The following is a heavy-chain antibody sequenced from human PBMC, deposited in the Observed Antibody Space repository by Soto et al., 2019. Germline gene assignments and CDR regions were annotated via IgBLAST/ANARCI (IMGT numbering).Heavy chain of an antibody. CDR2: IYYSGST. CDR1: GASTSSYY. V-gene: IGHV4-59*08. CDR3: ARQMFIGGMDV. J-gene: IGHJ6*02. D-gene: IGHD2-15*01. Sequence: SETRSLTCTVSGASTSSYYWSWIRQPPGKGLEWIGYIYYSGSTNYNPSLKSRVTISVDTSKNQFSLRLSSVTAADTAVYHCARQMFIGGMDVWGQGTTVT.